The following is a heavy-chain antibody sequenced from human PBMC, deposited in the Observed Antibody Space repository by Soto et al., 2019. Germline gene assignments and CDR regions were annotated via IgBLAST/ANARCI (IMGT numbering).Heavy chain of an antibody. CDR1: GGSISSYY. V-gene: IGHV4-59*08. J-gene: IGHJ4*02. CDR2: IYYSGST. D-gene: IGHD3-22*01. Sequence: SETLSLTCTVSGGSISSYYWSWIRQPPGKGLEWIRYIYYSGSTNYNPSLKSRVTISVDTSKNQFSLKLSSVTAADTAVYYCARLTVPYYYDSSGYYFDYWGQGTLVTVSS. CDR3: ARLTVPYYYDSSGYYFDY.